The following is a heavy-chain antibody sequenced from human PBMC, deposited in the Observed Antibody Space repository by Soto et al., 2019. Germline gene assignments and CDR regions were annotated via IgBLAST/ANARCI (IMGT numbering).Heavy chain of an antibody. Sequence: SETLSLTCTVAGASISSYYWCWIRQPPGKGLEWIGYIYYSGSTNYNPSLKSRVTISVDTSKNQFSLKLSSVTAADTAVYYCARRWGRTFDYWGQGTLVTVSS. CDR1: GASISSYY. V-gene: IGHV4-59*08. D-gene: IGHD7-27*01. CDR3: ARRWGRTFDY. J-gene: IGHJ4*02. CDR2: IYYSGST.